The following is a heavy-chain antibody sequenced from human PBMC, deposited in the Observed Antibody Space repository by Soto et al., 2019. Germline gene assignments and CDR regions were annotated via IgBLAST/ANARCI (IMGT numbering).Heavy chain of an antibody. V-gene: IGHV3-7*05. Sequence: EVQLVESGGGLVQPGGSLRLSCAASGFTFSSYWMSWVCQAPGKGLEWVANIKQDGSEKYYVDSVKGRFTISRDNAKNSLYLQMNSLRAEDTAVYYCARDHVDTAMVDFDYWGQGTLVTVSS. CDR2: IKQDGSEK. CDR3: ARDHVDTAMVDFDY. CDR1: GFTFSSYW. J-gene: IGHJ4*02. D-gene: IGHD5-18*01.